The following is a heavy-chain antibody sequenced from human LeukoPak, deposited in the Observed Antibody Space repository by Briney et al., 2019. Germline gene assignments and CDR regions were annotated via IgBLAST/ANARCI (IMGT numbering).Heavy chain of an antibody. CDR2: INPNSGGT. D-gene: IGHD3-10*01. CDR3: ARSYYYGSGRRVDWFDP. J-gene: IGHJ5*02. V-gene: IGHV1-2*06. CDR1: GYTFTGYY. Sequence: GASVKVSCKASGYTFTGYYMHWVRQAPGQGLEWMGRINPNSGGTNYAQKFQGRVTMTRDTSISTAYMELSRLRSDDTAVYYCARSYYYGSGRRVDWFDPWGQGTLVTVSS.